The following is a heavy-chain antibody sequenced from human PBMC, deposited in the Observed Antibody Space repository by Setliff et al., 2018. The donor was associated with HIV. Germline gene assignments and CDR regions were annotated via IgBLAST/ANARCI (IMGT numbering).Heavy chain of an antibody. CDR1: GFSFSSHA. CDR2: INSNGRST. CDR3: ARDSYDAFDY. J-gene: IGHJ4*02. D-gene: IGHD3-16*01. Sequence: LRLSCEASGFSFSSHAMHWVRQAPGKGLEYVSSINSNGRSTSYADSVKGRFTISRDNSKNTLYLQMGSLRTEDMAVYYCARDSYDAFDYWGQGTLVTVSS. V-gene: IGHV3-64*02.